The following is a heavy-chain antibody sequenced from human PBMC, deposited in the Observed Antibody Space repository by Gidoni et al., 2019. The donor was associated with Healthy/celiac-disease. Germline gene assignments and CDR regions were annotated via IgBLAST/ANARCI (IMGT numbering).Heavy chain of an antibody. V-gene: IGHV3-23*04. CDR3: AKEYCSITSCYRYFDY. D-gene: IGHD2-2*01. CDR1: GFTFSSYA. J-gene: IGHJ4*02. CDR2: ISGSGCST. Sequence: EVQLVESGGGLVQRGGSLRLSCADSGFTFSSYAMRWVRQAPGKGLEWVSAISGSGCSTFYADSVKGRFTISIDNSKNTLYLQMNSLRAEDTAVYYCAKEYCSITSCYRYFDYWGQGTLVTVSS.